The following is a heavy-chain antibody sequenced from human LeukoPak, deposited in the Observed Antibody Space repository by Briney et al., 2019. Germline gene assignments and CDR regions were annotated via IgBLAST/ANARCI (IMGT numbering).Heavy chain of an antibody. CDR1: VGSISRSSFY. CDR2: IFYSGST. V-gene: IGHV4-39*01. CDR3: ARHSRSGYSDYESAFDI. Sequence: PSETLSLTRTASVGSISRSSFYSDLIRQPPGKRLEWIGTIFYSGSTYYNPSLKSRITISVDTSKNQFSLKLSSVTAADTAVYYCARHSRSGYSDYESAFDIWGQGTMVIVSS. J-gene: IGHJ3*02. D-gene: IGHD5-12*01.